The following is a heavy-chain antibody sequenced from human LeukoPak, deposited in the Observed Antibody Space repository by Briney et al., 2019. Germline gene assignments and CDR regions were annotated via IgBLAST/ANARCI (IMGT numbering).Heavy chain of an antibody. CDR1: GYSFTSHY. CDR3: ARVWRGYSGYDSGGYFDY. CDR2: INPRGTAT. V-gene: IGHV1-46*01. Sequence: GASVKVSCKASGYSFTSHYMHWVRQAPGQGLEWMGVINPRGTATIYAEKFKGRIILTRDMSTTTDYMELSSLRSEDTAVYYCARVWRGYSGYDSGGYFDYWGQGTLVTVSS. D-gene: IGHD5-12*01. J-gene: IGHJ4*02.